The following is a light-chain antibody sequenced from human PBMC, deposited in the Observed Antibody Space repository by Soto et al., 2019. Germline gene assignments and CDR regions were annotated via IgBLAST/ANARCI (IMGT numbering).Light chain of an antibody. CDR2: AAS. Sequence: IRMTQSPSSLSASTGDRVTITCRASQGISTYLAWYQQKPGKAPKLLIYAASTLQSGVPSRFSGSGSGTDFTLTISCLQSEDFATYYCQQYYNYPRAWTFGQGTKVEIK. J-gene: IGKJ1*01. CDR1: QGISTY. CDR3: QQYYNYPRAWT. V-gene: IGKV1-8*01.